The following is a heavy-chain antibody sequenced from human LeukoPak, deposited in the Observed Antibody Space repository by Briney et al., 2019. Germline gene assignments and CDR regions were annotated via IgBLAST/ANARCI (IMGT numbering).Heavy chain of an antibody. CDR1: GFTFSSYA. V-gene: IGHV3-23*01. J-gene: IGHJ4*02. Sequence: GGSLRLSCAASGFTFSSYAMSWVRQAPGKGLEWVSAISGSGGSTYYADSVKGRFTISRDNSKNTLYLQMNSLRAEDTAVYCCAKFPFNYYDSSGYLESWGQGTLVTVSS. CDR3: AKFPFNYYDSSGYLES. CDR2: ISGSGGST. D-gene: IGHD3-22*01.